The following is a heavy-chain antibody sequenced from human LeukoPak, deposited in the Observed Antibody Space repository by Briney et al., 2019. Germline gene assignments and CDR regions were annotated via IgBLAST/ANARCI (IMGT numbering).Heavy chain of an antibody. V-gene: IGHV3-30-3*01. J-gene: IGHJ1*01. D-gene: IGHD4-17*01. Sequence: PGGSLRLSCAASGFTFSSYAMHWVRQAPGKGLEWVAVISYDGSNKYYADSVKGRFTISRDNSKNTLYLQMNSLRAEDTAVYYCARDVDYGDPGYFQHWGQGTLVTVSS. CDR2: ISYDGSNK. CDR1: GFTFSSYA. CDR3: ARDVDYGDPGYFQH.